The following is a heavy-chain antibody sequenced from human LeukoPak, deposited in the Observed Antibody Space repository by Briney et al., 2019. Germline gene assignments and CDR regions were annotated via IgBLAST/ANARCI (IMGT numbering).Heavy chain of an antibody. D-gene: IGHD7-27*01. Sequence: GGSLRLSCAASGFTFSSYWMHWVRHAPGKGLVWVSRINNDGSSTSYADSVKGRFTISRDNAKNTLYLQMNSLRAEDTAVYYCAKERYWGGIFDYWGQGTLVTVSS. CDR2: INNDGSST. CDR3: AKERYWGGIFDY. J-gene: IGHJ4*02. CDR1: GFTFSSYW. V-gene: IGHV3-74*01.